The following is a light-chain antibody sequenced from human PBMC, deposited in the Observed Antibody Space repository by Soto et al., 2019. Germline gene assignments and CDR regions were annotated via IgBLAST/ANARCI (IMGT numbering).Light chain of an antibody. CDR3: QSYDSSLSGWL. CDR2: GNS. CDR1: SSNIGAGYD. Sequence: QSVLTQPPSVSGAPGQRVTISCTGSSSNIGAGYDVHWYQQLPGTAPKALIYGNSNRPSGVPDRFSGSKSGTSASLAITGLRAEDEADYYCQSYDSSLSGWLFGGGTKLTVL. V-gene: IGLV1-40*01. J-gene: IGLJ3*02.